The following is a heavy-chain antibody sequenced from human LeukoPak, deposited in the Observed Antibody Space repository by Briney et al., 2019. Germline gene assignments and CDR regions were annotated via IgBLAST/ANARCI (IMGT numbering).Heavy chain of an antibody. D-gene: IGHD3-3*01. CDR2: ISSSGSTI. Sequence: GGSLRLSCAASGFTFSSYEMNWVRQAPGKGLEWVSYISSSGSTIYYADSVKGRFNISRDNAKNSLYLQMNSLRAEDTAVYYCARDSYYDFWSGYYMFDYWGQGTLVTVSS. V-gene: IGHV3-48*03. CDR1: GFTFSSYE. J-gene: IGHJ4*02. CDR3: ARDSYYDFWSGYYMFDY.